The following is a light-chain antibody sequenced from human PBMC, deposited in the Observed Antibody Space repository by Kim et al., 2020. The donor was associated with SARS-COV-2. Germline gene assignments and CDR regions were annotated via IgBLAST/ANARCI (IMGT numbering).Light chain of an antibody. V-gene: IGLV3-1*01. Sequence: SYELTQPPSVSVSPGQTVSISCSGERLGDKYAFWYQQRAGQSPVLVIYQGDKRPSWIPARFSGFLSGNTATLTISGSQPMDEADYYCQAWDSSTAIFGGGTQLTV. CDR3: QAWDSSTAI. CDR1: RLGDKY. CDR2: QGD. J-gene: IGLJ2*01.